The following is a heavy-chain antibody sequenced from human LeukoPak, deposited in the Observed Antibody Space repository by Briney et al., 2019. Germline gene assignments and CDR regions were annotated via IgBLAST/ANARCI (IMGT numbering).Heavy chain of an antibody. Sequence: GGSLTLSCAASGFTFSSYAMSWVRQAPGKGLEWVSAISGGGGRTYYADSVKGRFTISRDNSMNTLYLHMNSLRAEETAVYYCAKEGYLVGVNHVDYWGQGTLVTVSS. CDR1: GFTFSSYA. CDR2: ISGGGGRT. D-gene: IGHD3-16*01. J-gene: IGHJ4*02. V-gene: IGHV3-23*01. CDR3: AKEGYLVGVNHVDY.